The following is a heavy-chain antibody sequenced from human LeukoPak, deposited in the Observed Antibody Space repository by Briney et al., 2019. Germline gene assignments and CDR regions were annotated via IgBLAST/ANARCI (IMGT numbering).Heavy chain of an antibody. CDR1: GGSISSSSYY. Sequence: SETLSLTCTVSGGSISSSSYYWGWIRQPPGKGLEWIGSIYYSGSTYYNPSLKSRVTISVDTSKNQFSLKLSSVTAADTAVYYCARVYADYYGSGSYYDYWGQGTLVTVSS. CDR2: IYYSGST. D-gene: IGHD3-10*01. V-gene: IGHV4-39*07. J-gene: IGHJ4*02. CDR3: ARVYADYYGSGSYYDY.